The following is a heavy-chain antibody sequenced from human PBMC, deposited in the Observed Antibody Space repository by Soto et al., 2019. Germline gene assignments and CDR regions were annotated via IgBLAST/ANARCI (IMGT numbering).Heavy chain of an antibody. CDR1: GFAFSTFD. CDR2: IGTLSDT. CDR3: ARGRSFSYDSTPPPMFDP. D-gene: IGHD3-10*01. V-gene: IGHV3-13*01. Sequence: GSLRLSCAGSGFAFSTFDIHWVRQAPGKGLEWVSGIGTLSDTFYAASVQGRFTISRQNAKNSVYLQMNSLRAGDTAFYYCARGRSFSYDSTPPPMFDPWGQGTLVTVSP. J-gene: IGHJ5*02.